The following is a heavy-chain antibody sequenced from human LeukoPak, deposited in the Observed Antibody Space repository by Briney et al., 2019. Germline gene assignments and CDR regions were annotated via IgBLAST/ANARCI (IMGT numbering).Heavy chain of an antibody. CDR3: ARELITFGGVIVIPPDAFDI. D-gene: IGHD3-16*02. CDR2: IYYSGST. V-gene: IGHV4-34*09. CDR1: GGSFSGYY. J-gene: IGHJ3*02. Sequence: SETLSLTCAVYGGSFSGYYWSWIRQPPGKGLEWIGYIYYSGSTYYNPSLKSRVTISVDTSKNQFSLKLSSVTAADTAVYYCARELITFGGVIVIPPDAFDIWGQGTMVTVSS.